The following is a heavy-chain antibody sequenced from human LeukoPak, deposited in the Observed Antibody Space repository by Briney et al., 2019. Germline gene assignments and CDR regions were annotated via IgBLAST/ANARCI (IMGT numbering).Heavy chain of an antibody. D-gene: IGHD2-15*01. CDR3: ARFRCGGGSCYADY. Sequence: GGSLRLSCAASGFTFNSYAMSWVRRAPGKGLEWVSAIGGSDGSTYYADSVKGRFTISRDNSRNTLKLQINSLRAEDTAVYYCARFRCGGGSCYADYWGQGTLVTVSS. V-gene: IGHV3-23*01. CDR2: IGGSDGST. J-gene: IGHJ4*02. CDR1: GFTFNSYA.